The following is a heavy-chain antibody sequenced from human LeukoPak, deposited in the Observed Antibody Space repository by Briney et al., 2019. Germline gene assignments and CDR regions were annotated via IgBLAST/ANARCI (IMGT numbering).Heavy chain of an antibody. CDR1: GFSFKSYA. V-gene: IGHV3-23*01. Sequence: PGGSLRLSCAASGFSFKSYAMNWVRQAPGKGLEWVSSISESGDSTHYADSVKGRFTISRDNAKNSLYLQMNSLRAEDTALYYCARGYIVVVPAAIYFDYWGQGTLVTVSS. J-gene: IGHJ4*02. CDR2: ISESGDST. CDR3: ARGYIVVVPAAIYFDY. D-gene: IGHD2-2*01.